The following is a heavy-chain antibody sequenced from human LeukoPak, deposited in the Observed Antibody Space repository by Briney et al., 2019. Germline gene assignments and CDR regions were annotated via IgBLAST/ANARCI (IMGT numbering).Heavy chain of an antibody. CDR2: ISYDGSNK. J-gene: IGHJ4*02. D-gene: IGHD3-22*01. V-gene: IGHV3-30*18. CDR1: GFIFSNYG. CDR3: VKGHYYDTYGQYSYAEY. Sequence: GGSLRLSCAASGFIFSNYGMHWVRQAPGKGLEWVGVISYDGSNKFYGDSVKGRFTISRDNSKNTLDLQMNSLRPEDTAVYYCVKGHYYDTYGQYSYAEYWGQGARVTVSS.